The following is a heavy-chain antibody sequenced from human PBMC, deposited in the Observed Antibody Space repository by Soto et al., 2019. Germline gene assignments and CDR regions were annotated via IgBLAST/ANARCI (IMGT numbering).Heavy chain of an antibody. CDR3: ARYETLHGDYHY. V-gene: IGHV4-30-4*01. CDR1: GGSISRGDYY. D-gene: IGHD4-17*01. CDR2: IYYSGST. Sequence: PSETLSLTCTVSGGSISRGDYYWSWIRQPPGKGLEWIGYIYYSGSTYYNPSLKSRVTISVDTSKSQFSLKLSSVTAADTAVYYCARYETLHGDYHYWGQGTLVTVSS. J-gene: IGHJ4*02.